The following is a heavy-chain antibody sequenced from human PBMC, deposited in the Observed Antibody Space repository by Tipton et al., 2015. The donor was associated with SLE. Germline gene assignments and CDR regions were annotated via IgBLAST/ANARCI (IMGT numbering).Heavy chain of an antibody. CDR3: ARDLAVAFDY. J-gene: IGHJ4*02. D-gene: IGHD6-19*01. CDR1: GGSISSSSYY. V-gene: IGHV4-39*07. Sequence: TLSLTCTVSGGSISSSSYYWGWIRQTPGKGLEWIGSINHSGSTNYNPSLKSRVTISVDTSKNQFSLKLNSVTAADTAVYYCARDLAVAFDYWGQGTLVTVSS. CDR2: INHSGST.